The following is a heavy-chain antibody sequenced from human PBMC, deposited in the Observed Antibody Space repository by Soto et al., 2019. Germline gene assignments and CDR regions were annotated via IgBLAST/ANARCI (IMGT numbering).Heavy chain of an antibody. Sequence: QVQLQESGPGLVKPSETLSLTCTVSGGSISPYYWSWIRQPPGQGLEWIGYVYYSGNTNYNPSLEMRVTISVDTSRNRFSLNLTSATAADTAVYYCARKGAAASYAHYYMDVWGRGTAVTVSS. D-gene: IGHD6-13*01. CDR3: ARKGAAASYAHYYMDV. V-gene: IGHV4-59*01. J-gene: IGHJ6*03. CDR2: VYYSGNT. CDR1: GGSISPYY.